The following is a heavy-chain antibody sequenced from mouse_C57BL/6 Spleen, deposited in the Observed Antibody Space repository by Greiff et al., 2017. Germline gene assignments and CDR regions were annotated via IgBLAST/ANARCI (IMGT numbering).Heavy chain of an antibody. V-gene: IGHV1-7*01. D-gene: IGHD1-1*01. CDR2: INPSSGYT. J-gene: IGHJ4*01. Sequence: VQLQQSGAELAKPGASVKLSCKASGYTFTSYWKHWVKQRPGQGLEWIGYINPSSGYTKYNQKFKDKATLTADKSSSTAYMQMSSLTYEDSAVYYCARSRGDYYGNSSYYAMDYWGQGTSVTVAS. CDR3: ARSRGDYYGNSSYYAMDY. CDR1: GYTFTSYW.